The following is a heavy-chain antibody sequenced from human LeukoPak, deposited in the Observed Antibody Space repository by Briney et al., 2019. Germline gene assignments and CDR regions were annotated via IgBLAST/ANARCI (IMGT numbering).Heavy chain of an antibody. J-gene: IGHJ6*04. D-gene: IGHD3-10*02. V-gene: IGHV3-48*03. CDR2: ISSSGSSI. CDR3: AELGITMIGGV. CDR1: GFTFSSYE. Sequence: GGSLRLSCAASGFTFSSYEMNWVRQAPGKGLEWVSYISSSGSSIYYAGSVKGRFTISRDNAKNSLYLQMNSLRAEDTAVYYCAELGITMIGGVWGKGTTVTISS.